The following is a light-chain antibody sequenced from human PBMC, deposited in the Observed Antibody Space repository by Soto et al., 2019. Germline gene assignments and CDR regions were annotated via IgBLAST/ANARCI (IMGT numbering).Light chain of an antibody. Sequence: QSALTQPASVSGSPGQSITISCTGTSSDVGGYNYVSWYQQHPGKAPKLMIYDVSNRPSGVSNRFSGSKSGNTASLTISGLQAEDEADYYCSSHTSSSTLVAFGGGTKLTVL. J-gene: IGLJ2*01. CDR1: SSDVGGYNY. CDR3: SSHTSSSTLVA. CDR2: DVS. V-gene: IGLV2-14*01.